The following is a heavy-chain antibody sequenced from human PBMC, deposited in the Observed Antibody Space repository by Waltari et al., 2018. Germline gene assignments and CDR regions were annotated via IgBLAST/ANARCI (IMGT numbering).Heavy chain of an antibody. CDR1: GFAVSSFW. J-gene: IGHJ3*02. Sequence: EGQLVESGGGLVQPGGSLKLSCAASGFAVSSFWMQWVRQVPGQGLVVVSRMNRDGSDTSYADSVRGRFTVSSDNAKNMVYLQMKSLRAEDTAIYYCTRDSPSWIWGQGTMVSVSS. CDR3: TRDSPSWI. CDR2: MNRDGSDT. V-gene: IGHV3-74*01.